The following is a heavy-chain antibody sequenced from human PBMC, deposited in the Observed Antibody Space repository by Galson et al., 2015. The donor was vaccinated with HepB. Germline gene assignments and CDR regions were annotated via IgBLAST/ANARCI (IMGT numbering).Heavy chain of an antibody. J-gene: IGHJ6*03. V-gene: IGHV1-69*13. D-gene: IGHD2-2*01. CDR1: GGSFSTYA. CDR3: ARGVHCSSTSCYLVKIPGPYYYSMDV. Sequence: SVKVSCKASGGSFSTYAINWVRQAPGQGLEWMGGIIPIFGTSNYTQKFQGRLTITADESTTTSYMELSSLRSEDTAVYYCARGVHCSSTSCYLVKIPGPYYYSMDVWGKRTTVTVSS. CDR2: IIPIFGTS.